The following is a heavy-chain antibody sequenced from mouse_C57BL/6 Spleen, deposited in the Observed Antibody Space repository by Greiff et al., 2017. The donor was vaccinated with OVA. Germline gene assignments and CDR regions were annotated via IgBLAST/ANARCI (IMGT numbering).Heavy chain of an antibody. Sequence: QVQLQQSGAELVMPGASVKLSCKASGYTFTSYWMHWVKQRPGQGLEWIGEIDPSDSYTNYNQKFKGKSTLTVDKSSSTAYMQLSSLTSEDSAVYYCARGRTAQANYFDYWGQGTTLTVSS. CDR1: GYTFTSYW. D-gene: IGHD3-2*02. CDR2: IDPSDSYT. V-gene: IGHV1-69*01. J-gene: IGHJ2*01. CDR3: ARGRTAQANYFDY.